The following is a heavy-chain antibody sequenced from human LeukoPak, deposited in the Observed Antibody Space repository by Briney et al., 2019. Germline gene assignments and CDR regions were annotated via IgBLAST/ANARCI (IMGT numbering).Heavy chain of an antibody. CDR3: AVRPYYDSSGDFRY. CDR2: IYYSGST. CDR1: GGSTFNYY. V-gene: IGHV4-59*08. J-gene: IGHJ4*02. D-gene: IGHD3-22*01. Sequence: PSETLSLTCTVSGGSTFNYYWSWIRQPPGKGLEWIGYIYYSGSTNYNPSLKTRVTISADTSKKSFSLRLSSVTAADTAVYYCAVRPYYDSSGDFRYWGQGTLVTVSS.